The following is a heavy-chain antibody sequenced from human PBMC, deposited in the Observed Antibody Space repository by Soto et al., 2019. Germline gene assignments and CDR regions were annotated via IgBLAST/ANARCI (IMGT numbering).Heavy chain of an antibody. CDR2: ISAYNGNT. CDR1: GYTFTSYG. D-gene: IGHD6-13*01. V-gene: IGHV1-18*01. J-gene: IGHJ4*02. Sequence: ASVKVSCKASGYTFTSYGISWVRQAPGQGLEWMGWISAYNGNTNYAQKLQGRVTMTTDTSTSTAYMELRSLRSDDTAVYYCARDRIRKQLVEDYFDYWGQGTLVTVSS. CDR3: ARDRIRKQLVEDYFDY.